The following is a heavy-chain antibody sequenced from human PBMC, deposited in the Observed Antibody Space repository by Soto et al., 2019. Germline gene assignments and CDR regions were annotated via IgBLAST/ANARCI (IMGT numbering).Heavy chain of an antibody. CDR1: GASFSGSYY. Sequence: PSETLSLTCTVSGASFSGSYYWSWIRPHPGKGLEWIGYIYYTGTTYYNPSLKSRVTISMDMSKNQFSLELSSVTAADTAVYYCAKEGGRASGPHHLSTWGQGALVTVSS. CDR2: IYYTGTT. V-gene: IGHV4-31*03. CDR3: AKEGGRASGPHHLST. J-gene: IGHJ5*02. D-gene: IGHD1-26*01.